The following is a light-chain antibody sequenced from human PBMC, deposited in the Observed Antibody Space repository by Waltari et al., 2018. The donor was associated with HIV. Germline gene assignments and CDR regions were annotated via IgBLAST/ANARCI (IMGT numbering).Light chain of an antibody. V-gene: IGLV3-21*02. CDR1: KIGDKS. Sequence: YVLTQPPSVSVAPGQTARMTCGGTKIGDKSVHWYQQRPGQAPIVVVYDDSDRPSGISERISGSNSVHTATLIISRVEAGDEADYYCQVWDGGSDPPGVFGGGTRLTVL. CDR2: DDS. CDR3: QVWDGGSDPPGV. J-gene: IGLJ3*02.